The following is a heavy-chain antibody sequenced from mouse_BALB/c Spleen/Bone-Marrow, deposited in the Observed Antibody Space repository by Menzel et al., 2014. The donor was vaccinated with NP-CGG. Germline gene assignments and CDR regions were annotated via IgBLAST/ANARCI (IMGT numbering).Heavy chain of an antibody. CDR3: SRNYDYDEGAWFTY. CDR2: IFPGTDTS. Sequence: QVQLKESGAEVVKPGASVELSCKTSGYTFTNYWIQWVKQRPGQGLGWIGEIFPGTDTSYYNEKFKDKATLTVDTSSSTAYIQLSNLTSEDSAVYFCSRNYDYDEGAWFTYWGQGTLVTVSA. CDR1: GYTFTNYW. J-gene: IGHJ3*01. D-gene: IGHD2-4*01. V-gene: IGHV1S132*01.